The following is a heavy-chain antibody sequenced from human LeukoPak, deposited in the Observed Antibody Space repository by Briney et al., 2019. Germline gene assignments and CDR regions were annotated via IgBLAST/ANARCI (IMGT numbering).Heavy chain of an antibody. CDR2: IYYSGST. CDR3: AREIYGSGPFDP. Sequence: PSETLSLTCTVSRGSISSYYWSWIRQPPGKGLEWIGYIYYSGSTNYNPSLKSRVTISVDTSKNQFSLKLSSVTAADTTVYYCAREIYGSGPFDPWGQGTLVTVSS. CDR1: RGSISSYY. V-gene: IGHV4-59*01. J-gene: IGHJ5*02. D-gene: IGHD3-10*01.